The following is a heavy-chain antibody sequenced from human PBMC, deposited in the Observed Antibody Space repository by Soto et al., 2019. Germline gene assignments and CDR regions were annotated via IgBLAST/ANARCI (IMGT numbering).Heavy chain of an antibody. CDR3: ARDRKNWNDGGMDV. CDR1: GGTFSSYA. J-gene: IGHJ6*02. Sequence: GASENVSSKASGGTFSSYAISWVRQAPGQGLEWMGGIIPIFGTANYAQKFQGRVTITADKSTSTAYMELSSLRSEDTAVYYCARDRKNWNDGGMDVWGQGTTVTVSS. D-gene: IGHD1-1*01. V-gene: IGHV1-69*06. CDR2: IIPIFGTA.